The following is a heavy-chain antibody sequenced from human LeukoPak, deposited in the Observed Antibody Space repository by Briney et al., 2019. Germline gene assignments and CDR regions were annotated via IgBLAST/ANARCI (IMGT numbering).Heavy chain of an antibody. CDR3: AREIPGRIAADC. CDR1: GFTFSDYS. CDR2: IGGRGDGI. Sequence: GGSLRLSCAASGFTFSDYSMNWVRQAPGKGLEWISYIGGRGDGISYADSVKGRFIVSRDNAKNSLFLQMNRLRGEDTAIYYCAREIPGRIAADCWGQGTLVTVSS. J-gene: IGHJ4*02. D-gene: IGHD2-15*01. V-gene: IGHV3-48*01.